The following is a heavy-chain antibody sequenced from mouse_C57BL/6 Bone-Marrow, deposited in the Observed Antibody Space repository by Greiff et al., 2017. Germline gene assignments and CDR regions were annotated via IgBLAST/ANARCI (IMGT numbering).Heavy chain of an antibody. J-gene: IGHJ1*03. CDR3: AIEGIYYYGSPYWYFDV. CDR2: IHPSDSDT. CDR1: GYTFTSYW. Sequence: QVQLKQPGAELVKPGASVKVSCKASGYTFTSYWMHWVKQRPGQGLEWIGRIHPSDSDTNYNQKFKGKATLTVDKSSSTAYMQLSSLTSEDSAVYYCAIEGIYYYGSPYWYFDVWGTGTTVTVSS. D-gene: IGHD1-1*01. V-gene: IGHV1-74*01.